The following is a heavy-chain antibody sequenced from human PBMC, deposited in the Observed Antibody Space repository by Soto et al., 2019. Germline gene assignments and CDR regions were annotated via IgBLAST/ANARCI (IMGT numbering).Heavy chain of an antibody. J-gene: IGHJ3*02. CDR2: ISSSSSYT. CDR1: GFTFSDYY. Sequence: GGSLRLSCAASGFTFSDYYMSWIRQAPGKGLEWVSYISSSSSYTNYADSVKGRFTISRDNAKNSLYLQMNSLRAEDTAVYYCAIVTSTVAAPHDAFAIWTQRTMVTVSS. D-gene: IGHD4-4*01. CDR3: AIVTSTVAAPHDAFAI. V-gene: IGHV3-11*06.